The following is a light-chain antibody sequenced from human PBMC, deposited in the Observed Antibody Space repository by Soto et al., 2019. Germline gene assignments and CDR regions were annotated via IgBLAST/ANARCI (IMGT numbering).Light chain of an antibody. V-gene: IGKV3-15*01. CDR3: QQCNNWPSWT. CDR2: DTS. CDR1: QSVNYN. J-gene: IGKJ1*01. Sequence: EIMMTQSPATLSLSPGERATLSCRASQSVNYNVAWYQQKPGHAPRLLIYDTSTRATGIPARFSGSGSGTDFTLTISSLQSEDSAVYYCQQCNNWPSWTFGQGTKVDIK.